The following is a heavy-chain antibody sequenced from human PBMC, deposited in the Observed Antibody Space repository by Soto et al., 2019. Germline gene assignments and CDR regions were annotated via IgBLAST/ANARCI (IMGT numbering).Heavy chain of an antibody. D-gene: IGHD6-19*01. CDR3: ARDSDGGWLSD. Sequence: QVQLVESGGGVVQPGRSLRLSCAASGFTFSSYAMHWVRQAPGKGLEWVAVISYDGSNKYYADSVKGRFTISRDNSKNTLYLQMNSLRAEDTAVYYCARDSDGGWLSDWGQGTLVTVSS. J-gene: IGHJ4*02. V-gene: IGHV3-30-3*01. CDR2: ISYDGSNK. CDR1: GFTFSSYA.